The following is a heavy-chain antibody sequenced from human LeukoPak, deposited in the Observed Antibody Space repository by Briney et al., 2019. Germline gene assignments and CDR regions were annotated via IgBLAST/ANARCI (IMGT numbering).Heavy chain of an antibody. CDR1: GFTFSSYE. D-gene: IGHD6-19*01. Sequence: GGSLRLSCAASGFTFSSYEMNWVRQAPGKGLEWVSYISSSGSTIYYADSVKGRFTISRDNSKNSLYLQMNSLRAEDTAVYYCARGGGQWLVRGDYWGEGTLVTVSS. CDR2: ISSSGSTI. V-gene: IGHV3-48*03. J-gene: IGHJ4*02. CDR3: ARGGGQWLVRGDY.